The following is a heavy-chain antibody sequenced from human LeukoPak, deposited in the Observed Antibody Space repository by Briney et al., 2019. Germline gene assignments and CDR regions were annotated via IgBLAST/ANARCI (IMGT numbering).Heavy chain of an antibody. V-gene: IGHV1-18*04. CDR3: ARVVSYFDILTGYVDY. Sequence: ASVKVSCKASGYTFTSYGISWVRQAPGQELEWMGWISAYNGNTNYAQKLQGRVTMTTDTSTSTAYMELRSLRSDDTAVYYCARVVSYFDILTGYVDYWGQGTLVTVSS. CDR1: GYTFTSYG. CDR2: ISAYNGNT. J-gene: IGHJ4*02. D-gene: IGHD3-9*01.